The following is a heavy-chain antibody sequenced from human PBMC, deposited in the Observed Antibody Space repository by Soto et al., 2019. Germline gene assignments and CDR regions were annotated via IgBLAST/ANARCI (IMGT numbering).Heavy chain of an antibody. J-gene: IGHJ6*02. CDR2: IYNGGTT. CDR1: GCSIHGYY. D-gene: IGHD3-22*01. Sequence: PSGTPFPPRPLFGCSIHGYYRRRVPEPPGGGLKWIGYIYNGGTTNYNPSLKSRVTISVDTSKNQFSLKLTSVTAADTAVYYCARSNYYDSSGYYYYYYYGMDGWGQGTTVTVSS. CDR3: ARSNYYDSSGYYYYYYYGMDG. V-gene: IGHV4-59*08.